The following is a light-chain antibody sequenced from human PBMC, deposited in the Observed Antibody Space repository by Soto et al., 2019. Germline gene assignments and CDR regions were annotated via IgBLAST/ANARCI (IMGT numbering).Light chain of an antibody. V-gene: IGLV2-11*01. Sequence: QSVLAQPRSVSGSPGQSVTLSCTGTSSDVGGYDFVSWYQQYPGKAPKLIIFDGTERTSGVPDRFSGSKSGNSASLTISGLQAEDEADYYCSSYAGSYILGVFGGGTKLTVL. CDR3: SSYAGSYILGV. CDR2: DGT. J-gene: IGLJ3*02. CDR1: SSDVGGYDF.